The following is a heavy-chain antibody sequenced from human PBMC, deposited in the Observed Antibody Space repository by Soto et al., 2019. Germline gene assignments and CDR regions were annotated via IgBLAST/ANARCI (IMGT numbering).Heavy chain of an antibody. CDR2: INHSGST. CDR3: ARDPNYYDGSGPRGPFDY. V-gene: IGHV4-34*01. CDR1: GGSFSGYY. J-gene: IGHJ4*02. D-gene: IGHD3-22*01. Sequence: SETLSLTCAVYGGSFSGYYWSWIRQPPGKGLEWIAEINHSGSTNYSPSLKSRVTISVDTSKNQFSLRLSSVTAADTAVYYCARDPNYYDGSGPRGPFDYSGQGTLVTVSS.